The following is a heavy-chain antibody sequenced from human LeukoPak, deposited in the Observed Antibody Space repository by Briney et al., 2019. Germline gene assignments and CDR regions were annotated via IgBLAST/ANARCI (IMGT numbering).Heavy chain of an antibody. D-gene: IGHD3-22*01. CDR3: ARGPPTDYYDSSGFYYVFDC. Sequence: PSETLSLTCAVYGGSFSGYYWSWIRQPPGKGLEWIGEINHSGSTNYNPSLKSRVTISVDTSKNQSSLKLSSVTAADTAVYFCARGPPTDYYDSSGFYYVFDCWGQGTLVTVSS. J-gene: IGHJ4*02. V-gene: IGHV4-34*01. CDR2: INHSGST. CDR1: GGSFSGYY.